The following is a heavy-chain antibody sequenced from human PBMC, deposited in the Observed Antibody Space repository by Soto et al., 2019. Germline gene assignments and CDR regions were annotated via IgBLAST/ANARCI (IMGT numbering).Heavy chain of an antibody. Sequence: GGSLRLSCAASGFTFSSYGMHWVRQAPGKGLEWVAVISYDGSNKYYADSVKGRFTISRDNSKNTLYLQMNSLRAEDTAVYYCAKELGSGYYPPFDYWGQGT. D-gene: IGHD3-22*01. CDR2: ISYDGSNK. J-gene: IGHJ4*02. V-gene: IGHV3-30*18. CDR1: GFTFSSYG. CDR3: AKELGSGYYPPFDY.